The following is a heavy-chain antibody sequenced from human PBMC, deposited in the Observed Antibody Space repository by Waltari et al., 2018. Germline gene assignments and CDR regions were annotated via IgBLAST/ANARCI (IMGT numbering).Heavy chain of an antibody. J-gene: IGHJ6*03. CDR3: ASKQWLGTGYYYYYMDV. CDR2: IIPIFGTA. CDR1: GGTFSSYA. V-gene: IGHV1-69*14. Sequence: QVQLVQSGAEVKKPGSSVKVSCKASGGTFSSYAISWVRQAPGQGLEWMGGIIPIFGTANYAQKFQGRGTITADKSTSTAYMELSSLRSEDTAGYYCASKQWLGTGYYYYYMDVWGKGTTVTVSS. D-gene: IGHD6-19*01.